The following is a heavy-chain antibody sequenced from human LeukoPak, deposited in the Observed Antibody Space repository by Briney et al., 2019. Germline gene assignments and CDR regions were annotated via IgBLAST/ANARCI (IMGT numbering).Heavy chain of an antibody. D-gene: IGHD2-21*02. CDR2: INPSAGNT. J-gene: IGHJ4*02. Sequence: ASVKVSCKASGYTLTSYYMHWLRQAPGQGLEWMGIINPSAGNTNYAQKFQGRVTMTRDTSTSTVYMELSSLRSEDTAVYYCARGLKLVVVTAISEDFDYWGRGTLATVSS. CDR3: ARGLKLVVVTAISEDFDY. CDR1: GYTLTSYY. V-gene: IGHV1-46*01.